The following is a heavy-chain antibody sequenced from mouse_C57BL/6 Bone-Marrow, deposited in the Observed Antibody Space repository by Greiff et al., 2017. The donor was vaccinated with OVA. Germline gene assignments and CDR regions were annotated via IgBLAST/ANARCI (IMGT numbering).Heavy chain of an antibody. CDR3: ARDSFAY. J-gene: IGHJ3*01. Sequence: QVQLQQPGAELVMPGASVKLSCKASGYTFTSYWMHWVKQRPGQGLEWIGEIDPSDSYTNYNQKCKGKSTLTVDKSSSPAYMQLSSLTSEDSAVYYGARDSFAYWGQGTLVTVSA. V-gene: IGHV1-69*01. CDR2: IDPSDSYT. CDR1: GYTFTSYW.